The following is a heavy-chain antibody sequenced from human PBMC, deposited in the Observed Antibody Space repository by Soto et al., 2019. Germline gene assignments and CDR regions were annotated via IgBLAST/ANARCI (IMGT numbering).Heavy chain of an antibody. V-gene: IGHV3-23*01. CDR2: ISGSSGSI. CDR1: GFTFDDFA. CDR3: AKDLYGSAMGTRYYYYGMDV. J-gene: IGHJ6*02. D-gene: IGHD5-18*01. Sequence: GGSLRLSCAASGFTFDDFAMHWVRQAPGKGLEWVSAISGSSGSIYYADSVKGRFTISRDNSKNTLYLQMNSLRAEDTAVYYCAKDLYGSAMGTRYYYYGMDVWGQGTTVTVSS.